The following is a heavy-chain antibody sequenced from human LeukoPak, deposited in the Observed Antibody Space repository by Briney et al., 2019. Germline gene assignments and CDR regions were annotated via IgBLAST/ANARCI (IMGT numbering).Heavy chain of an antibody. CDR3: ARRKRELWFGEKTSIDY. V-gene: IGHV4-39*01. CDR1: GGSISNSHYY. CDR2: VYYSGST. Sequence: SSETLSLTCTVSGGSISNSHYYWDWIRQPPGKGLEWIGGVYYSGSTYYNPSLKSRVTISVDTSKSQFSLKLNSVTAADTAVYYCARRKRELWFGEKTSIDYWGQGTLVTVSS. D-gene: IGHD3-10*01. J-gene: IGHJ4*02.